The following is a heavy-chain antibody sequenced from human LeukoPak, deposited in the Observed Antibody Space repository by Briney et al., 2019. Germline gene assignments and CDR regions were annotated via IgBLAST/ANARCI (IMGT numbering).Heavy chain of an antibody. CDR3: ARLLYYDSSGYSY. V-gene: IGHV3-48*03. CDR1: GFRFSDYE. CDR2: ISSSGDTT. J-gene: IGHJ4*02. D-gene: IGHD3-22*01. Sequence: PGGSLRLSCVASGFRFSDYEMNWVRQAPGKGLEWVSYISSSGDTTYYADSVKGRFTISRDNAKNSLYLQMNSLRAEDTAIYYCARLLYYDSSGYSYWGQGTLVTVSS.